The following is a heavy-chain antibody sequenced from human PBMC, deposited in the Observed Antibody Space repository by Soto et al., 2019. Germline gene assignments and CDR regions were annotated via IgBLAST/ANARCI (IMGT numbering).Heavy chain of an antibody. CDR1: GFIFKMYW. CDR3: TRGPRPISTGTGAY. Sequence: PGGSLRLSCAASGFIFKMYWMHWVRQSPGKGLVWISRIYNDGTYSDYADSVRGRFTISRDNVNDTLYLQMSNLRAEDSGLYYCTRGPRPISTGTGAYWGQGTQVTVSS. J-gene: IGHJ4*02. D-gene: IGHD3-10*01. V-gene: IGHV3-74*01. CDR2: IYNDGTYS.